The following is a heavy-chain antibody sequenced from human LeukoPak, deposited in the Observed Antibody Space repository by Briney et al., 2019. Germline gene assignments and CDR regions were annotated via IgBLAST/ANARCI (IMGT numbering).Heavy chain of an antibody. D-gene: IGHD5-18*01. J-gene: IGHJ4*02. Sequence: SETLSLTCTVSGGSISSYYWSWIRQPPGKGLEWIGYIYYSGSTNYNPSLKSRVTISVDTSKNQFSLKLSSVTAADTAVYYCARVLRAASWRSYDYWGQGSLVTVSS. V-gene: IGHV4-59*01. CDR3: ARVLRAASWRSYDY. CDR2: IYYSGST. CDR1: GGSISSYY.